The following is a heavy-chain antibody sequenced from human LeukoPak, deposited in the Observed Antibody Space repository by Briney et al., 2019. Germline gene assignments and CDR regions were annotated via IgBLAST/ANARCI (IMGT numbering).Heavy chain of an antibody. Sequence: PGGSLRLSCAASGFTFSSYDMHWVRQATGKGLEWVSAIGTAGDTYYPGSVKGRFTISRENAKNSLYLQMNSLRAGDTAVYYCARSFSRSSSFDYWGQGTLVTVSS. J-gene: IGHJ4*02. CDR3: ARSFSRSSSFDY. V-gene: IGHV3-13*01. CDR1: GFTFSSYD. CDR2: IGTAGDT. D-gene: IGHD6-13*01.